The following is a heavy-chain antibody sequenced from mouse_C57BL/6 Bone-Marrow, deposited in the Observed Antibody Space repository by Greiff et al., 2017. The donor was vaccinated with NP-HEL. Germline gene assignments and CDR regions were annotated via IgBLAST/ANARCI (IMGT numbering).Heavy chain of an antibody. V-gene: IGHV14-4*01. CDR1: GFNIKDDY. J-gene: IGHJ3*01. Sequence: VQLQQSGAELVRPGASVKLSCTASGFNIKDDYMHWVKQRPEQGLEWIGWIDPENGDTEYASQFPGKATITADTSSNTAYLQLSSLTSEDTAVYYCTTDYDKGPWFADWGQGTLVTVSA. CDR3: TTDYDKGPWFAD. CDR2: IDPENGDT. D-gene: IGHD2-4*01.